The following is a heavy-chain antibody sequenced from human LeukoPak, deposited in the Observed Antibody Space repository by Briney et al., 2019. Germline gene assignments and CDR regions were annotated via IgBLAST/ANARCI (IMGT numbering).Heavy chain of an antibody. CDR1: GFTFRGHW. CDR3: ARGPLSANYYVGDR. Sequence: PGGSLRLSCAAAGFTFRGHWMHWVRQGPGKGLVWVSRIKSDGRSTSYAHSAKGRFTISRDKAKNTLYLQMNSLRAEDTAVYYCARGPLSANYYVGDRWGQGTLVGVFS. CDR2: IKSDGRST. J-gene: IGHJ5*02. V-gene: IGHV3-74*01. D-gene: IGHD1-26*01.